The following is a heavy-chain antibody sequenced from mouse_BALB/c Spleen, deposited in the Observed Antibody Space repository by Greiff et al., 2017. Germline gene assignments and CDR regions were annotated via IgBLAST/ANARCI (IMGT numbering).Heavy chain of an antibody. V-gene: IGHV14-3*02. CDR2: IDPANGNT. D-gene: IGHD2-1*01. CDR1: GFNIKDTY. Sequence: VQLKESGAELVKPGASVKLSCTASGFNIKDTYMHWVKQRPEQGLEWIGRIDPANGNTKYDPKFQGKATITADTSSNTAYLQLSSLTSEDTAVYYCARDFYYGNYGLDDWGQGTTLTVSS. J-gene: IGHJ2*01. CDR3: ARDFYYGNYGLDD.